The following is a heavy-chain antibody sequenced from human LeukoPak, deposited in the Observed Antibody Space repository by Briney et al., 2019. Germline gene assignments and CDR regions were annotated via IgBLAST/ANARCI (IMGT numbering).Heavy chain of an antibody. Sequence: ASVKVSCKASGGTFSSYAISWVRQAPGQGLEWMGRIIPILGIANYAQKFQGRVTITADKSTSTAYMELSSLRSEDTAVYYCARDDYGDYGPNWFDPWGQGTLVTVSS. D-gene: IGHD4-17*01. CDR2: IIPILGIA. CDR1: GGTFSSYA. CDR3: ARDDYGDYGPNWFDP. J-gene: IGHJ5*02. V-gene: IGHV1-69*04.